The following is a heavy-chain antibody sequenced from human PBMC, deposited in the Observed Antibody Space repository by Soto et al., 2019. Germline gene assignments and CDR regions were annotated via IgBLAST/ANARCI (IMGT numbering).Heavy chain of an antibody. Sequence: QVHLVQSGAEVKKPGASVKVSCKGSGYGLTTYGITWVRQAPGQGLEWMAWISAHNGNTNYAQKLQGRVTVTRDTSTSTAYMELRSLRSDDTAVYSCARGRYGDYWGQGALVTVSS. CDR3: ARGRYGDY. D-gene: IGHD1-1*01. CDR2: ISAHNGNT. CDR1: GYGLTTYG. V-gene: IGHV1-18*01. J-gene: IGHJ4*02.